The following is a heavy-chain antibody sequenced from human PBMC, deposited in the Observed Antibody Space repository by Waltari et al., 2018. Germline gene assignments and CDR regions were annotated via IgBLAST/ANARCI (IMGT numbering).Heavy chain of an antibody. D-gene: IGHD3-10*01. J-gene: IGHJ4*02. V-gene: IGHV3-7*01. Sequence: EVQLVESGGGLVQPGGSLRLSWPAPGFTFSPYWMTWFRQVPGKGLEWVASLNEDGSSKYYLDSVKGRFTISRDNARNSLYLQMNGLGAEDTAVYYCSRDRIWFRETQDYWGQGTLVTVSS. CDR2: LNEDGSSK. CDR3: SRDRIWFRETQDY. CDR1: GFTFSPYW.